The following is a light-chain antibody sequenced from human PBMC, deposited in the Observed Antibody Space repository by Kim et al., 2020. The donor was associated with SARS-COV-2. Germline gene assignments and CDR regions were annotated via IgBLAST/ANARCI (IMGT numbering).Light chain of an antibody. J-gene: IGLJ2*01. Sequence: SPGPTATIPCSAYKLTTTYVSLYQVRPGQSPLLVISVDRQRPSWIPERFSGVNSGNIATLIISETQVTDEADYYCLAWDRGSGVVFGGGTKLTVL. V-gene: IGLV3-1*01. CDR3: LAWDRGSGVV. CDR1: KLTTTY. CDR2: VDR.